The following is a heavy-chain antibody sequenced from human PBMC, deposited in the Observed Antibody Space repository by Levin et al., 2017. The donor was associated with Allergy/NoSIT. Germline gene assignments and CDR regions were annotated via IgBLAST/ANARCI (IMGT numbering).Heavy chain of an antibody. CDR1: GYTFTGYY. V-gene: IGHV1-2*02. Sequence: ASVKVSCKASGYTFTGYYMHWVRQAPGQGLEWMGWINPNSGGTNYAQKFQGRVTMTRDTSISTAYMELSRLRSDDTAVYYCARDYPKWRGSSSSRPNNWFDPWGQGTLVTVSS. D-gene: IGHD6-6*01. J-gene: IGHJ5*02. CDR2: INPNSGGT. CDR3: ARDYPKWRGSSSSRPNNWFDP.